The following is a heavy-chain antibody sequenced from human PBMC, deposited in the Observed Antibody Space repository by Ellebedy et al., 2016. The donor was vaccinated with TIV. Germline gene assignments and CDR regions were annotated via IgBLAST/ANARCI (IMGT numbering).Heavy chain of an antibody. CDR1: GYTFTSDF. CDR2: INPSGGSQ. V-gene: IGHV1-46*01. Sequence: AASVKVSCKASGYTFTSDFIHWARQAPGQGLEWMGIINPSGGSQTYAQKFQGRVTMTRDKSTSTVYMELISLRSEDTAVYYCGRGITVAGTYLNWFDPWGQGTLVTVSS. CDR3: GRGITVAGTYLNWFDP. D-gene: IGHD6-19*01. J-gene: IGHJ5*02.